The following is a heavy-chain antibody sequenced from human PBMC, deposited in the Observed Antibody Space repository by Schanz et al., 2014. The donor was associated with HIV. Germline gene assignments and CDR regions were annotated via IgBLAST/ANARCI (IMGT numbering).Heavy chain of an antibody. Sequence: EVQLVETGGGLIQPGGSLRLSCAVSGFTISSNYMSWVRQAPGKGLEWVSVVYIGDSTFYANSVKGRFTISRDNSKNTLYLQMNSLRAEDTAVYYCAKDPNDREKAFDYWGQGTLVTVSS. CDR1: GFTISSNY. CDR3: AKDPNDREKAFDY. D-gene: IGHD3-22*01. V-gene: IGHV3-53*05. J-gene: IGHJ4*02. CDR2: VYIGDST.